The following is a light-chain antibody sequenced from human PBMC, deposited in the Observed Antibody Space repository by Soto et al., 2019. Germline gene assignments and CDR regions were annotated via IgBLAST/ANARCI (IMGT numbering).Light chain of an antibody. Sequence: DIQMTQSPSTLSASVGDRVTITCRASQGISYWLAWYQQKPGKAPKVLIYKASSLESGVPSRFSGSGSGTEFTLTISSLQPDDFATYYCQQYNSYSGTFGQGTKVEIK. CDR1: QGISYW. V-gene: IGKV1-5*03. CDR2: KAS. CDR3: QQYNSYSGT. J-gene: IGKJ1*01.